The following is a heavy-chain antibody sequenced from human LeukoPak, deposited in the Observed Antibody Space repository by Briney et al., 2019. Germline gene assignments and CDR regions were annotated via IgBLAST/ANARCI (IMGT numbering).Heavy chain of an antibody. D-gene: IGHD5-24*01. V-gene: IGHV4-38-2*01. CDR3: ARGPWWLQSVAS. Sequence: SETLSLTCAVSGASISSASYWGWIRQPPEKVLEWIGTLSYSGDTSYNSSLRGRVTISRDTSKNLFSLRLTSVTAADTAVYYCARGPWWLQSVASWGQGTLIAVSS. CDR1: GASISSASY. J-gene: IGHJ4*02. CDR2: LSYSGDT.